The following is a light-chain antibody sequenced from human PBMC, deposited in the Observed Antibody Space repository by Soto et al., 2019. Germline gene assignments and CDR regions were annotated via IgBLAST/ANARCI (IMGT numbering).Light chain of an antibody. CDR1: QGISSY. CDR3: QQYYSYPLT. CDR2: AAS. Sequence: STGDRVTITCRASQGISSYLAWYQQKPGKAPKLLIYAASTLQSGVPSRFSGSGSGTDFTLTISCLQSEDFATYYCQQYYSYPLTFGGGTKVDIK. V-gene: IGKV1-8*01. J-gene: IGKJ4*01.